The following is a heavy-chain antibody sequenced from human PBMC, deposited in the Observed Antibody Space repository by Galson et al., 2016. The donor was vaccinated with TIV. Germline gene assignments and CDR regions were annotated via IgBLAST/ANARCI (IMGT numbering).Heavy chain of an antibody. CDR3: ARWAETGSYYDYFQH. Sequence: LSLTCNVSGGSISSGAYHWSWVRQHPGKALEWIGNIYDSGTTYYNPSLQSRVTISVDTSQNQFSLKLSSVTAADTAVYYCARWAETGSYYDYFQHWGQGTLVTVSS. J-gene: IGHJ1*01. CDR1: GGSISSGAYH. V-gene: IGHV4-31*03. D-gene: IGHD1-26*01. CDR2: IYDSGTT.